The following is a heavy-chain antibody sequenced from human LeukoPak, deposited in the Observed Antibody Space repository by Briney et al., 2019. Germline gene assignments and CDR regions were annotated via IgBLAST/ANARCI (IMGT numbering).Heavy chain of an antibody. CDR3: ARGPGGHYYDSSGFDY. CDR2: ISSSGSTI. CDR1: GFTLSSYE. Sequence: GGSLRLSCAASGFTLSSYEMNWVRQAPGKGLEWVSYISSSGSTIYYADSVKGRFTISRDNAKNSLYLQMNSLRAEDTAVYYCARGPGGHYYDSSGFDYWGEGTLVTVSS. D-gene: IGHD3-22*01. V-gene: IGHV3-48*03. J-gene: IGHJ4*02.